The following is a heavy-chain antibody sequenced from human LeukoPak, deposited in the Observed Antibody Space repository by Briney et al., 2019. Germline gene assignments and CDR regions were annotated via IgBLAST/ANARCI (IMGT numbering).Heavy chain of an antibody. V-gene: IGHV3-23*01. CDR1: GFTFSSYA. CDR2: ISGSGVST. CDR3: AKDSYYSDSSGSYYY. J-gene: IGHJ4*02. Sequence: GGSLRPSCAASGFTFSSYAMTWVRQAPGKGLEWVSGISGSGVSTHYADSVQGRFTVSRDNSKNTVYLQMNSLRAEDTAIYYCAKDSYYSDSSGSYYYWGQGTLVTVSS. D-gene: IGHD3-22*01.